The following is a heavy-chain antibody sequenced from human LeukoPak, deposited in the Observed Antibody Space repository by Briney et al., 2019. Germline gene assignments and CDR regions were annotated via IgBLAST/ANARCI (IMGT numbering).Heavy chain of an antibody. CDR2: INGNGAGT. J-gene: IGHJ4*02. CDR3: AKDQGYSYYYLDY. D-gene: IGHD5-18*01. V-gene: IGHV3-23*01. CDR1: GFTFNNHA. Sequence: GGSPRLSCAGSGFTFNNHAMSWVRQAPGKGLEWVSGINGNGAGTYYSDSVKGRFTISRDNSKNTLYLQMRSLRAEDTAIYYCAKDQGYSYYYLDYWGQGTLVTVSS.